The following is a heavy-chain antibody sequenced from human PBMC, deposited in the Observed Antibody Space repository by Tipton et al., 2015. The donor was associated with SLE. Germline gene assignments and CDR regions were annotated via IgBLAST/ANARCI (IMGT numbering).Heavy chain of an antibody. J-gene: IGHJ4*02. V-gene: IGHV3-43D*04. D-gene: IGHD5-18*01. CDR3: AKAGDGYSYGSGLDY. CDR1: GFTFDDYA. Sequence: SLRLSCAASGFTFDDYAMHWVRQAPGKGLEWVSLISWDGGSTYYADSVKGRFTISRDNSKNTLYLQMNSLRAEDTAVYYCAKAGDGYSYGSGLDYWGQGNLVTVSS. CDR2: ISWDGGST.